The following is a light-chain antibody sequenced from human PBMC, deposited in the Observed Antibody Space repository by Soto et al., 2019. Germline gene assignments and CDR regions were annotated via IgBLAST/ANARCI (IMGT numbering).Light chain of an antibody. CDR3: QSSDGSLSGWV. J-gene: IGLJ3*02. CDR2: GNS. CDR1: SSNIGAGYD. V-gene: IGLV1-40*01. Sequence: QSVLTQPPSVSGAPGQRVTISCTGSSSNIGAGYDVHWYQQLPGTAPKLLIYGNSNRPSGVPDRFSGSKSGTSASLAITGLQAEDEADYYCQSSDGSLSGWVFGGGTQLTVL.